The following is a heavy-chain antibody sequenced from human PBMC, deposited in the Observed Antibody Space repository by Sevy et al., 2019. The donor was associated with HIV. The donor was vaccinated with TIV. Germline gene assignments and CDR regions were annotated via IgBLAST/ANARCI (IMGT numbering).Heavy chain of an antibody. CDR1: GFTLSDYD. D-gene: IGHD3-22*01. CDR3: ARNTYYYDSTGYGAFDL. Sequence: GGSLRLSCVASGFTLSDYDMSWVRQPPGKGLEWVSSMNGKGDNTGYADSLKGRFTISRDSTKNSLFLQINSLRVEDTALYYCARNTYYYDSTGYGAFDLWGQGSMVTVSS. CDR2: MNGKGDNT. V-gene: IGHV3-20*04. J-gene: IGHJ3*01.